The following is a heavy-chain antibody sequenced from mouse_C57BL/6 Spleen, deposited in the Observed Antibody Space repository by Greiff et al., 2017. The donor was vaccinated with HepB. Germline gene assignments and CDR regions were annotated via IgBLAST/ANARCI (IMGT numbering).Heavy chain of an antibody. CDR2: IWRGGST. CDR1: GFSLTSYG. J-gene: IGHJ3*01. D-gene: IGHD1-1*01. CDR3: AKNRGGSSSWFAY. V-gene: IGHV2-5*01. Sequence: VQLQESGPGLVQPSQSLSITCTVSGFSLTSYGVHWVRQSPGKGLEWLGVIWRGGSTDYNAAFMSRLSITKDISKSQVFFKMNSLQADDTAIYYCAKNRGGSSSWFAYWGQGTLVTVSA.